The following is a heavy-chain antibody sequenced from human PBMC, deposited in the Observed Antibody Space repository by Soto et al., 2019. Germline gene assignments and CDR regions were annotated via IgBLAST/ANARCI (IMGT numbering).Heavy chain of an antibody. CDR1: GGTFSSYA. J-gene: IGHJ4*02. V-gene: IGHV1-69*12. CDR2: IIPIFGTA. CDR3: AASGGYGSGSYPFDY. Sequence: QVQLVQSGAEVKKPGSSVKVSCKASGGTFSSYAISWVRQAPGQGLEWMGGIIPIFGTANYAQKFQGRVTIXEDXSXTTAYMELSSLRSEDTAVYYCAASGGYGSGSYPFDYWGQGTLVTVSS. D-gene: IGHD3-10*01.